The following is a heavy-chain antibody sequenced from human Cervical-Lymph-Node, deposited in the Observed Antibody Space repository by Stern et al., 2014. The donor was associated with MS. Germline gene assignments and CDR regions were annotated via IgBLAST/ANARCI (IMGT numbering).Heavy chain of an antibody. Sequence: QLVQSGGGVVQPGRSLRLSCAASGFTFSAYGMHWVRQAPGKGLEWVAVIWYDGSSKYYADSVKGRFTISRDNSKNTLYLQMNSLRAEDTAVYYCARGLYYFDYWGRGTLVTVSS. V-gene: IGHV3-33*01. CDR3: ARGLYYFDY. CDR1: GFTFSAYG. CDR2: IWYDGSSK. J-gene: IGHJ4*02.